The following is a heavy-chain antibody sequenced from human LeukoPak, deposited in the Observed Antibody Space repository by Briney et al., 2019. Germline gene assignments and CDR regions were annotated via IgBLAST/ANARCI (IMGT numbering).Heavy chain of an antibody. CDR1: GYTFTSYG. CDR3: ARDNKLDYVWGSYPRFDP. Sequence: ASVKVSCKAYGYTFTSYGISWVRQAPGQGLEWMGWIRAYNGNTNYAQKLQGRVTMTTYTSTSTAYMELRSLRSDDTAVYYCARDNKLDYVWGSYPRFDPWGQGTLVTVSS. V-gene: IGHV1-18*04. CDR2: IRAYNGNT. D-gene: IGHD3-16*02. J-gene: IGHJ5*02.